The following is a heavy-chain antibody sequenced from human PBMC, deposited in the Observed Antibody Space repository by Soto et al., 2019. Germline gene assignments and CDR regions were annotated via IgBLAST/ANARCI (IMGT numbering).Heavy chain of an antibody. CDR1: GASVTSYY. V-gene: IGHV4-4*07. CDR2: IYTSGNT. J-gene: IGHJ6*02. D-gene: IGHD2-8*01. CDR3: ARDGVGPHGMDV. Sequence: QVQLQGSDPRLLKPSETLSLPCTVSGASVTSYYWSWLRQPAGKGLDWIVRIYTSGNTDYNPSLKSRVTLSFETSQNQVSLKLSSVTAADTAIYYCARDGVGPHGMDVWGQGTTVTVSS.